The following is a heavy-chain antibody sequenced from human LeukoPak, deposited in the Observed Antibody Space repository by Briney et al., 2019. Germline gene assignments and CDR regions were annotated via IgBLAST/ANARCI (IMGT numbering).Heavy chain of an antibody. V-gene: IGHV3-21*01. CDR2: ISSSSSYI. Sequence: GGSLRLSCAASGFTFSDYNMRWIRQAPGKGLEWVSSISSSSSYIYYADSVKGRFTISRDNAKNSLYLQMNSLRAEDTAVYYCARGGTYSNYVLDYWGQGTLVTVSS. CDR3: ARGGTYSNYVLDY. J-gene: IGHJ4*02. D-gene: IGHD4-11*01. CDR1: GFTFSDYN.